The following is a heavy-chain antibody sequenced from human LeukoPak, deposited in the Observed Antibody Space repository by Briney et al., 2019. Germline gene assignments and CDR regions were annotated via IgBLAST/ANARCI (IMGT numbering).Heavy chain of an antibody. Sequence: SQTLSLTCAISGDSVSSNTGIWNWVRQSPSRGLEWLGRTYYRSKWYTEYAVSVKSRITINPDTSKNQFSLQLSSVNPEDTAVYYCARLGSGSNYWGQGTLVTVSS. V-gene: IGHV6-1*01. CDR3: ARLGSGSNY. CDR1: GDSVSSNTGI. D-gene: IGHD3-10*01. J-gene: IGHJ4*02. CDR2: TYYRSKWYT.